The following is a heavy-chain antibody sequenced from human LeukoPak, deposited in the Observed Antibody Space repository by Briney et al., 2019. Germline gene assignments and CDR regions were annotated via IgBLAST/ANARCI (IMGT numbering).Heavy chain of an antibody. J-gene: IGHJ4*02. CDR3: ARDRKLANFFDY. V-gene: IGHV1-46*01. Sequence: ASVKVSCKASGYTFTNCYMHWVRQAPGQGLEWMGIINPSGGSTRYAQKFQGRVTMASDTSTSTVYMELSSLRSEDTAVYYCARDRKLANFFDYWGQGTLVTVSP. CDR2: INPSGGST. CDR1: GYTFTNCY. D-gene: IGHD1-14*01.